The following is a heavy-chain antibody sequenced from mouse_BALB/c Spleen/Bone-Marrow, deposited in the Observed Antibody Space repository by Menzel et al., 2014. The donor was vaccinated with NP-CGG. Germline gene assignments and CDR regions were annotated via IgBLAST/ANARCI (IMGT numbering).Heavy chain of an antibody. CDR2: VSTGSTII. V-gene: IGHV5-17*02. CDR1: GFTFSNFG. D-gene: IGHD2-10*01. Sequence: EVMLVESGGGLVQPGGSRKLSCAASGFTFSNFGMHWFRQSPEKGLEWVAFVSTGSTIIYYADTVKGRFTISRDNPENTLFLQMTRLRSEDTAIYYCARSPFYGNYFDYWGQGTTLTFSS. CDR3: ARSPFYGNYFDY. J-gene: IGHJ2*01.